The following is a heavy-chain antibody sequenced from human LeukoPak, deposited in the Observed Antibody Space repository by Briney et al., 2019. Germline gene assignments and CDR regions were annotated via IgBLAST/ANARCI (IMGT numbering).Heavy chain of an antibody. CDR3: ARDPFPRYDFWSGYYIGY. V-gene: IGHV1-69*13. D-gene: IGHD3/OR15-3a*01. Sequence: GASVKVSCKASGYTFTSYGISWVRQAPGQGLEWMGGIIPIFGTANYAQKFQGRVTITADESTSTAYMELSSLRSEDTAVYYCARDPFPRYDFWSGYYIGYWGQGTLVTVSS. J-gene: IGHJ4*02. CDR1: GYTFTSYG. CDR2: IIPIFGTA.